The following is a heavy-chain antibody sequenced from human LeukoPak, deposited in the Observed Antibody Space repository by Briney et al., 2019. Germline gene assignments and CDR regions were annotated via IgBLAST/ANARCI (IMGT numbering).Heavy chain of an antibody. D-gene: IGHD3-10*01. CDR2: VTNNGGRT. J-gene: IGHJ4*02. V-gene: IGHV3-23*01. CDR3: AKESGYYGSGSSDY. Sequence: GGSLRLSCAASGFTFSTYPMTWVRQAPGKGLEWVSLVTNNGGRTFYADSVKGRFTISRDNSKDTLYLQMNSLRAEDTAVYYCAKESGYYGSGSSDYWGQGTLVTVSS. CDR1: GFTFSTYP.